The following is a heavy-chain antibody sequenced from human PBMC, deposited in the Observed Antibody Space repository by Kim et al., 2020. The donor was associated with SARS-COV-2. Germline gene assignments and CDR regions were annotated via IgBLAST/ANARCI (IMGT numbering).Heavy chain of an antibody. CDR2: ISSSGSTI. J-gene: IGHJ6*02. D-gene: IGHD6-13*01. CDR3: ARVRGAAGPFYYYNYGMDV. Sequence: GSLRLSCAASGFTFSDYYMSWIRQAPGKGLEWVSYISSSGSTIYYADSVKGRFTISRDNAKNSLYLQMNSLRAEDTAVYYCARVRGAAGPFYYYNYGMDVCGQETTVTVSS. CDR1: GFTFSDYY. V-gene: IGHV3-11*01.